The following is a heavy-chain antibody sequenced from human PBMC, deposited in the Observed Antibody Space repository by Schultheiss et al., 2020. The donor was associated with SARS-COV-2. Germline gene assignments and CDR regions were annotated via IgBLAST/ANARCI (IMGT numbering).Heavy chain of an antibody. V-gene: IGHV1-18*04. CDR3: ARGYDYYDSSGYSRSYWYFDL. CDR1: GYTFTGYY. D-gene: IGHD3-22*01. CDR2: ISAYNGNT. Sequence: ASVKVSCKASGYTFTGYYMHWVRQAPGQGLEWMGWISAYNGNTNYAQKLQGRVTMTTDTSTSTAYMELRSLRSDDTAVYYCARGYDYYDSSGYSRSYWYFDLWGRGTLVTVS. J-gene: IGHJ2*01.